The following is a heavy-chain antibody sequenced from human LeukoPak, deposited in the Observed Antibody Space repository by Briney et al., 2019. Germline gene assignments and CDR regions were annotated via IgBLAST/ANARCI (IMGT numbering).Heavy chain of an antibody. D-gene: IGHD5-12*01. CDR2: MNAESGHT. CDR1: GYTFTSYH. Sequence: APVKVSCKASGYTFTSYHIDWVRQAPGQGPEWMGWMNAESGHTGYAQNLEGRVTMTRDTSTNTAYMELRSLRAEDTAVYYCARNSGYDNPAFDAFDIWGQGTMVTVSS. V-gene: IGHV1-8*01. J-gene: IGHJ3*02. CDR3: ARNSGYDNPAFDAFDI.